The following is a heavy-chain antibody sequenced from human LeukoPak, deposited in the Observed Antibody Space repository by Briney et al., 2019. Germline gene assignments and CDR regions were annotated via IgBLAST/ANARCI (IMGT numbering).Heavy chain of an antibody. V-gene: IGHV3-74*01. CDR3: AIADSD. J-gene: IGHJ4*02. CDR2: INSDGSST. CDR1: GFTFSSYW. Sequence: PGVSLRLSCAASGFTFSSYWMHWVRQAPGKGLVWVSRINSDGSSTRYADSVKGRFTMSRDNAKSTLYLQMNSLRAEDTAVYYCAIADSDWGQGTLVTVSS.